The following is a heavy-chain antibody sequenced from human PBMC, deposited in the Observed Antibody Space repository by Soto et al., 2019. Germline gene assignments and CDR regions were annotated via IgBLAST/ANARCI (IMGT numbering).Heavy chain of an antibody. Sequence: ASVKVSCKASGYTFTSYAMHWVRQAPGQRLEWMGWINAGNGNTKYSQKFQGRVTITRDTSISTAYMELSRLRSDDTAVYYCARDLAVAGTSAFDIWGQGTMVTVSS. J-gene: IGHJ3*02. V-gene: IGHV1-3*01. CDR2: INAGNGNT. D-gene: IGHD6-19*01. CDR3: ARDLAVAGTSAFDI. CDR1: GYTFTSYA.